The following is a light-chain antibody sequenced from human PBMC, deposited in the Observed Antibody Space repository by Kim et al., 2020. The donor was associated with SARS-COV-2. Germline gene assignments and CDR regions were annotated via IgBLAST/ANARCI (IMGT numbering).Light chain of an antibody. Sequence: GDRVTIACRASQSISSWLAWYQQKPGIAPKLRIYDASSLESGVPSRFSGSGSGTEFTLTISSLQPDDFATYHCQQYKSYTFGQGTKLEL. J-gene: IGKJ2*01. CDR1: QSISSW. V-gene: IGKV1-5*01. CDR2: DAS. CDR3: QQYKSYT.